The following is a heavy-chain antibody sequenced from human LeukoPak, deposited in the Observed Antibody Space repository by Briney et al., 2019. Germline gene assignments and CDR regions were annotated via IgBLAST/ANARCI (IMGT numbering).Heavy chain of an antibody. D-gene: IGHD3-10*01. V-gene: IGHV4-61*01. J-gene: IGHJ6*02. CDR1: GGSVSSGSYY. CDR2: IYYSGST. CDR3: ARDFARFGELSGYYYYYGMDV. Sequence: PSETLSLTCTVSGGSVSSGSYYWSWIRQPPGKGLEWIGYIYYSGSTNYNPSLKSRVTISVDTSKNQFSLKLSSVTAADTAVYYCARDFARFGELSGYYYYYGMDVWGQGTTVTVSS.